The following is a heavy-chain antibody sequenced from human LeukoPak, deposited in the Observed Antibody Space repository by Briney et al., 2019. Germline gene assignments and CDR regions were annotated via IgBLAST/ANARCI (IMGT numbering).Heavy chain of an antibody. D-gene: IGHD4-17*01. J-gene: IGHJ4*02. V-gene: IGHV1-24*01. Sequence: ASVKVSCKVSGYTLTELSMHWVRQAPGKGLEWMGGFDPEDGETIYAQKFQGRVTMTEDTSTDTAYMELSSLRSEDTAVCYCATSFTTVTTEYFDYWGQGTLVTVSS. CDR1: GYTLTELS. CDR2: FDPEDGET. CDR3: ATSFTTVTTEYFDY.